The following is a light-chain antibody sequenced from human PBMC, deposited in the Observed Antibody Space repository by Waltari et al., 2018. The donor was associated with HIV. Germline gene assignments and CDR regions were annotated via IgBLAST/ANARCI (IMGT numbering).Light chain of an antibody. CDR2: EVS. CDR1: SSDIGAYDF. CDR3: SSFTTSNSLL. V-gene: IGLV2-14*01. J-gene: IGLJ2*01. Sequence: QSALTQPASVSGSPGQSITVSCTGTSSDIGAYDFVSWYQQTPGTAPKLVIYEVSKRPSGISYRFSGSKSGNTASLTISGLQTEDEADYYCSSFTTSNSLLFGGGTKVTVL.